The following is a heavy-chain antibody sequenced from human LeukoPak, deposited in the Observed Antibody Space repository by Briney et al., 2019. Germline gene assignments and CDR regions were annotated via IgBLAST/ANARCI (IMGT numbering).Heavy chain of an antibody. V-gene: IGHV3-30*03. CDR1: GFTFSSYS. CDR3: ARGYYYYYGMDV. J-gene: IGHJ6*02. CDR2: ISYDGSNK. Sequence: GGSLRLSCAASGFTFSSYSMNWVRQAPGKGLEWVAVISYDGSNKYYADSVKGRFTISRDNSKNTLYLQMNSLRAEDTAVYYCARGYYYYYGMDVWGQGTTVTVSS.